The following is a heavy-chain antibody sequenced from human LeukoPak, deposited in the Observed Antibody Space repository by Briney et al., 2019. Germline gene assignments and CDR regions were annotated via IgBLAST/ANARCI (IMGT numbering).Heavy chain of an antibody. D-gene: IGHD6-25*01. CDR1: GDSVSSSSVA. CDR2: TYYRSKWSS. CDR3: VRDTQRAFDS. J-gene: IGHJ4*02. V-gene: IGHV6-1*01. Sequence: SQTLSLTCAISGDSVSSSSVAWDWLRQSPSRGLEWLGRTYYRSKWSSDYAVSVKSRITINSDTSKNQFSLQLNSVTPDDTAVYYCVRDTQRAFDSWGQGTLVTASS.